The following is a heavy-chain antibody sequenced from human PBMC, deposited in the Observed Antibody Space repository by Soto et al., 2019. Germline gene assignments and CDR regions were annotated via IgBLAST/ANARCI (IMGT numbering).Heavy chain of an antibody. Sequence: ESLNISFNASGYNLATYCIAWVLQMPLKVLEYMGIIYPGDSDARYSPSLQGQVTFSADKSIKTAYLHWSSLTASDTDIYYCARHGFYGDYASNYIDPWGQGTLVAVSS. V-gene: IGHV5-51*01. J-gene: IGHJ5*02. CDR1: GYNLATYC. CDR3: ARHGFYGDYASNYIDP. CDR2: IYPGDSDA. D-gene: IGHD4-17*01.